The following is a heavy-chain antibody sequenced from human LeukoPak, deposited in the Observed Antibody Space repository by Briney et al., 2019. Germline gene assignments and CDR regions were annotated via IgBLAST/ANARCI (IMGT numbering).Heavy chain of an antibody. V-gene: IGHV1-2*02. J-gene: IGHJ4*02. CDR1: GYTFTDYY. CDR3: ARLYYYDSSGYYSGFDY. D-gene: IGHD3-22*01. Sequence: ASVKVSCKASGYTFTDYYMHWVRQAPGQGLEWMGWINPNSGGTNYAQKFQGRVTMTRDTSISTAYMELSRLRSDDTAVYYCARLYYYDSSGYYSGFDYWGQGTLVTVSS. CDR2: INPNSGGT.